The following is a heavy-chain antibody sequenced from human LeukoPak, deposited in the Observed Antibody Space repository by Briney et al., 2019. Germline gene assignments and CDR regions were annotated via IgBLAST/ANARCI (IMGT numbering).Heavy chain of an antibody. CDR2: ISYDGSNK. CDR1: GFTFSSYG. Sequence: GGSLRLSCAASGFTFSSYGMHWVRQAPGKGLEWVAVISYDGSNKYYADSVKGRFTISRDNSKNTLYLQMNSLRAEDTAVYYCANKNYGGNSDDAFDTWGQGTMVTVSS. D-gene: IGHD4-23*01. CDR3: ANKNYGGNSDDAFDT. V-gene: IGHV3-30*18. J-gene: IGHJ3*02.